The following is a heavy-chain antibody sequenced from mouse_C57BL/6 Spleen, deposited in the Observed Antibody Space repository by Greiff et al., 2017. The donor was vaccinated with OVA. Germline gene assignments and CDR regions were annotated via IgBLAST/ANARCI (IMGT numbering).Heavy chain of an antibody. Sequence: QVQLQQPGAELVKPGASVKLSCKASGYTFTSYWMHWVKQRPGQGLEWIGMIHPNSGSTNYNEKFKSKATLTVDKSSSTAYMQLSSLTSEDSAVYYCARRDGSSYLYFDVWGTGTTVTVSS. J-gene: IGHJ1*03. CDR2: IHPNSGST. CDR3: ARRDGSSYLYFDV. D-gene: IGHD1-1*01. CDR1: GYTFTSYW. V-gene: IGHV1-64*01.